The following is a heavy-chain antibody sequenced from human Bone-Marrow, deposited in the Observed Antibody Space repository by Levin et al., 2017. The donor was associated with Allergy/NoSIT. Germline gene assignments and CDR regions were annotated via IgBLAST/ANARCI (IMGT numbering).Heavy chain of an antibody. CDR1: GFTFSSYG. CDR2: ISYDGSNK. V-gene: IGHV3-30*18. D-gene: IGHD3-22*01. J-gene: IGHJ4*02. Sequence: GASVKVSCAASGFTFSSYGMHRVRQAPGKGLEWVAVISYDGSNKYYADSVKGRFTISRDNSKNTLYLQVNSLRAEDTAVYYCAKPYYYDSSGYHPDYWGQGTLVTVSS. CDR3: AKPYYYDSSGYHPDY.